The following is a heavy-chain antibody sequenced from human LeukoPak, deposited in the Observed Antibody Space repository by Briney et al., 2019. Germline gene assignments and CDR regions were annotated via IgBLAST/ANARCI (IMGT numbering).Heavy chain of an antibody. J-gene: IGHJ6*02. V-gene: IGHV4-34*01. Sequence: SETLSLICAVYGGSFSGYYWRWIRQPPGKGLEWIGEINHSGSTNYNPSLKSRVTISVDTSKNQFSLKLSSVTAADTAVYYCARESGSYYYYGMDVWGQGTTVTVSS. CDR2: INHSGST. CDR3: ARESGSYYYYGMDV. D-gene: IGHD1-26*01. CDR1: GGSFSGYY.